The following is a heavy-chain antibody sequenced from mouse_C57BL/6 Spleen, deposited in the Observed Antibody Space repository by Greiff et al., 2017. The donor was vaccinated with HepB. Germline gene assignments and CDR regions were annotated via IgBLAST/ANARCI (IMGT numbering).Heavy chain of an antibody. CDR3: ARDAPNWDGAMDY. J-gene: IGHJ4*01. D-gene: IGHD4-1*01. CDR2: SRNKANDYTT. V-gene: IGHV7-1*01. Sequence: EVKLVESGGGLVQSGRSLRLSCATSGFTFSDFYMEWVRQAPGKGLEWIAASRNKANDYTTEYSASVKGRFIVSRDTSQSILYLQMNALRAEDTAIYYCARDAPNWDGAMDYWGQGTSVTVSS. CDR1: GFTFSDFY.